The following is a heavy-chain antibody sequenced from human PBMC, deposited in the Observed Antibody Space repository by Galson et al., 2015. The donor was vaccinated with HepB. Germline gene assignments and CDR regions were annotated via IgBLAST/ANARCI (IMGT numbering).Heavy chain of an antibody. CDR1: GVSISDYY. CDR2: YVGGST. J-gene: IGHJ4*02. D-gene: IGHD2-2*01. CDR3: AKGGRTTAWSIDS. V-gene: IGHV4-59*01. Sequence: SETLSLTCTVSGVSISDYYWNWIRQPPGKGLEWIGYVGGSTLYNPSLMSRVTISLDPSKNQLSLKLRSASAADTAVYYCAKGGRTTAWSIDSWGQGTLATVSS.